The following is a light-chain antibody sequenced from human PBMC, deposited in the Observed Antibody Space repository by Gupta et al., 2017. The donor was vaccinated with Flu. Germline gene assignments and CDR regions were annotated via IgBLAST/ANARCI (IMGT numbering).Light chain of an antibody. CDR2: INN. V-gene: IGLV1-44*01. CDR3: AAWDDSLNGWV. Sequence: QSVLTPPPSASGTPGQRVSIFCSGSSSNIGSNPVNWYQQLPGRAPKRRMYINNERPSGVPDRFSGSKPGTSGSLAIGGLQSEDEADYYCAAWDDSLNGWVFGGGTKLTVL. J-gene: IGLJ3*02. CDR1: SSNIGSNP.